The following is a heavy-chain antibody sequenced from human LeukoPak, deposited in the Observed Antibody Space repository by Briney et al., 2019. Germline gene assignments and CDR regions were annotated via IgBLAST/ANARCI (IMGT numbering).Heavy chain of an antibody. CDR1: GFTFSDYY. CDR2: ISSSSSYT. J-gene: IGHJ4*02. D-gene: IGHD3-10*01. CDR3: AREFSHYYGSGSYRYYFDY. Sequence: GGSLRLSCAASGFTFSDYYMSWIRQAPGKGLEWVSYISSSSSYTNYADSVKGRFTISRDNAKNSLYLQMNSLRAEDTGVYYCAREFSHYYGSGSYRYYFDYWGQGTLVTVSS. V-gene: IGHV3-11*06.